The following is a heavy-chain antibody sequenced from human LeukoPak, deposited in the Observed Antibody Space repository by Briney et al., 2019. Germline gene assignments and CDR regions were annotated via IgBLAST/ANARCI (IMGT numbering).Heavy chain of an antibody. CDR2: IKEDGSEI. V-gene: IGHV3-7*01. J-gene: IGHJ4*02. CDR3: TRDRVGTMVY. D-gene: IGHD3-10*01. CDR1: GFTFSSYW. Sequence: GGSLRLSCAASGFTFSSYWMSWVRQAQGKGLEWVANIKEDGSEIYYVDSVKGRFTISRDNAKNSLFLQMNNLRAEDTAVYYCTRDRVGTMVYWGQGTLVTVSS.